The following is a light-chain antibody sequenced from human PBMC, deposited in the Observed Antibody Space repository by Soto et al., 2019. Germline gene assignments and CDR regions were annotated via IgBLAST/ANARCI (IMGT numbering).Light chain of an antibody. CDR1: QSGSSSF. CDR3: RQWDRSPWT. J-gene: IGKJ1*01. CDR2: GAS. Sequence: EIVLTQSPGTLSLSPGERATLSCRASQSGSSSFFAWYQQKAGEAPRLLIYGASGRATGLPDRFSGSGSGTDFTLPISRLEREDFAVYYCRQWDRSPWTFGQGTTVEIQ. V-gene: IGKV3-20*01.